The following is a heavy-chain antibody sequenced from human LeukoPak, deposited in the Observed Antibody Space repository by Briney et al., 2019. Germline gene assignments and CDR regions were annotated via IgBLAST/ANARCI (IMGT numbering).Heavy chain of an antibody. CDR2: ISGGSSYI. CDR3: AKKLWDYGDYYFDY. Sequence: GGSLRLSCAASGFSFSSYSMNWLRQSPGKGLEWVSSISGGSSYIYYADSVKGRFTISRDNAKNLLHLQMNSLRAEDTAVYYCAKKLWDYGDYYFDYWGLGTLVTVSS. CDR1: GFSFSSYS. V-gene: IGHV3-21*01. J-gene: IGHJ4*02. D-gene: IGHD4-17*01.